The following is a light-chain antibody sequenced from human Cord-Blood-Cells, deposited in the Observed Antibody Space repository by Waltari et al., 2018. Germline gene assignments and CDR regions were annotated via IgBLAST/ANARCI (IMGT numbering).Light chain of an antibody. CDR1: QSISSY. V-gene: IGKV1-39*01. CDR3: QQSYSTLWGT. Sequence: DIQMTQSPSSLSASVGDRVTITCRASQSISSYLNWYQQKPGKAPKLLIYAASSLQSGVPARFSASGSGTDFTLTISSLQPEDFANYYCQQSYSTLWGTFGQGTKLEIK. J-gene: IGKJ2*02. CDR2: AAS.